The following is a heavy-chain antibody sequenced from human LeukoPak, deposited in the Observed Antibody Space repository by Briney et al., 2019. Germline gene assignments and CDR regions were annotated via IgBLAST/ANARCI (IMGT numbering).Heavy chain of an antibody. D-gene: IGHD2-2*01. Sequence: GGSLRLSCAASGFTFSSYAMSWVRQAPGKGLEWVSGISGSGGSTYYADSVKGRFTISRDNSKNTLYLQMNSLRAEDTAVYYCAKLGGCSSTSCYRRYFDYWGQGTLVTVSS. CDR2: ISGSGGST. CDR3: AKLGGCSSTSCYRRYFDY. J-gene: IGHJ4*02. V-gene: IGHV3-23*01. CDR1: GFTFSSYA.